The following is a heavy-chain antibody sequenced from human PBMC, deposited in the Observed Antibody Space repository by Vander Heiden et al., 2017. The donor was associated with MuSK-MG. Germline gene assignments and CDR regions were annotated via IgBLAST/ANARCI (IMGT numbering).Heavy chain of an antibody. V-gene: IGHV3-20*04. Sequence: EVQLVESGGGVVRPGGSLRLSCAASGFTFADYGMSWVRQAPGKGLEWVSGIKGNGGSTGYADSVKGRFTISRDNAKNSLYLQMNSLRAEDTAVYYCARSKEYSSSPGALDIWGQGTRGNVA. CDR2: IKGNGGST. CDR3: ARSKEYSSSPGALDI. J-gene: IGHJ3*02. CDR1: GFTFADYG. D-gene: IGHD6-13*01.